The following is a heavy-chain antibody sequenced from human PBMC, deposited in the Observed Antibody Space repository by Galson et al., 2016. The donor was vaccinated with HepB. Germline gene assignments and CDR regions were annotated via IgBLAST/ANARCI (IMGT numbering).Heavy chain of an antibody. CDR2: ASYSRTT. J-gene: IGHJ4*02. CDR1: GGSVSSTTYY. V-gene: IGHV4-61*01. Sequence: SETLSPTCTVSGGSVSSTTYYWAWIRQPPGTGLEWIGHASYSRTTNYNPSLSSRVTISVAPSKSQFSLRLTSVSDADTAVYYWARSPVGYWGQGTLVTVSS. D-gene: IGHD2-15*01. CDR3: ARSPVGY.